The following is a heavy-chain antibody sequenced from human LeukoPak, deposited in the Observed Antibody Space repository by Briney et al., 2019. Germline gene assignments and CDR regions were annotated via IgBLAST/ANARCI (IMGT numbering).Heavy chain of an antibody. CDR1: GYSFTDFY. Sequence: ASVKVSCKASGYSFTDFYIHWVRQAPGQGLEWMGWINTNTGNPSYAQAFFTGRYVFSLDTSASTAYLQINGLKADDTAVYYCGRDPKLGIRGYTYGYIDHWGQGTLLTVAS. CDR3: GRDPKLGIRGYTYGYIDH. CDR2: INTNTGNP. V-gene: IGHV7-4-1*02. D-gene: IGHD5-18*01. J-gene: IGHJ4*02.